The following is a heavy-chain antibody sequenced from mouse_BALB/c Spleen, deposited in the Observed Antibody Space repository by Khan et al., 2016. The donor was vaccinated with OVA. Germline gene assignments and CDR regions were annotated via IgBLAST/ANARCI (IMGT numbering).Heavy chain of an antibody. V-gene: IGHV2-6-5*01. J-gene: IGHJ4*01. CDR2: IWGGGNT. CDR1: GFSLSDYG. CDR3: AKGDWSYYYTLDY. Sequence: QVQLKESGPGLVAPSQNLSITCTVSGFSLSDYGVSWIRQPPGKGLEWLGVIWGGGNTYYNSTLKSRLSISKDNSKSQVFLKMSSLQSDDTAMYYCAKGDWSYYYTLDYWGQGTSVTVSS.